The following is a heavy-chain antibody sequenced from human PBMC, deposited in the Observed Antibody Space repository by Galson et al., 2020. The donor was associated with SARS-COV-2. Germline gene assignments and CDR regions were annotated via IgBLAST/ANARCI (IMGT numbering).Heavy chain of an antibody. D-gene: IGHD1-26*01. J-gene: IGHJ3*02. CDR3: AKDTPSGTYSYAFDI. CDR2: TSWNRGNR. V-gene: IGHV3-9*01. CDR1: GLTFDDYA. Sequence: GGSLRLSCAASGLTFDDYAMHWVRQAPGKGPELLSRTSWNRGNRDYADSEKGRFTISRDNAKNSLYLQMNSLRAEDTALYYCAKDTPSGTYSYAFDIWGQGTMVTVSS.